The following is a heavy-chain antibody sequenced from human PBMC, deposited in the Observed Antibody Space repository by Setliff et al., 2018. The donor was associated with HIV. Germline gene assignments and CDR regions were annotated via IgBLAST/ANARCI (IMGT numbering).Heavy chain of an antibody. D-gene: IGHD6-19*01. Sequence: GSLRLSCAASGFIVTYYGMTWVRQAPGKGLEWVSAIIESGGTFYTDSVKGRFTISRDNARKSLYLQMNSLTTEDTALYYCVKDGSLAGRYYHYTDVWGKGTTVTVSS. V-gene: IGHV3-23*01. CDR1: GFIVTYYG. CDR3: VKDGSLAGRYYHYTDV. J-gene: IGHJ6*03. CDR2: IIESGGT.